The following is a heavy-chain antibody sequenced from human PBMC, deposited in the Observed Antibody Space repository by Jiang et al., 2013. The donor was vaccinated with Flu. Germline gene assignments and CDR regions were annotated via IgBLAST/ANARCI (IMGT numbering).Heavy chain of an antibody. D-gene: IGHD3-10*01. J-gene: IGHJ4*02. CDR1: GDSVSSNSAA. CDR3: ARDTEEFGSTPHFDF. CDR2: TYYRSKWYN. Sequence: SQTLSLTCAISGDSVSSNSAAWNWIRQSPSRGLEWLGRTYYRSKWYNDYAVSVNSRMTINPDTSKNQFSLQLNSVTPEDTAVYYCARDTEEFGSTPHFDFWGQGTLVTVSS. V-gene: IGHV6-1*01.